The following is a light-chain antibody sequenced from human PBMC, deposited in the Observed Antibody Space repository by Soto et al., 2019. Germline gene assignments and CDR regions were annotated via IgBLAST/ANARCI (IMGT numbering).Light chain of an antibody. CDR2: GNS. J-gene: IGLJ3*02. Sequence: QSVLTQPPSVSGAPGQRVTISCTGSSSNIGAGYDVHWYQQLPGTAPKLLIYGNSNRPSGVPDRFSGSKSGTSASLAITGLQAEDDADYYRQSYPSSLSGSVSGAGTKLTVL. V-gene: IGLV1-40*01. CDR1: SSNIGAGYD. CDR3: QSYPSSLSGSV.